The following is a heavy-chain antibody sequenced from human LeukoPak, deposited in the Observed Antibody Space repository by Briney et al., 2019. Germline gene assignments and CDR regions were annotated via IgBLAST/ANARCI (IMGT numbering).Heavy chain of an antibody. D-gene: IGHD4-17*01. CDR3: ARAGGDYGNAFDI. Sequence: GGSLRLSCAASGFTVSSNYMRWVRQAPGKGLEWVSSISSSSSYIYYADSVKGRFTISRDNAKNSLYLQMNSLRAEDTAVYYCARAGGDYGNAFDIWGQGTMVTVSS. V-gene: IGHV3-21*01. J-gene: IGHJ3*02. CDR1: GFTVSSNY. CDR2: ISSSSSYI.